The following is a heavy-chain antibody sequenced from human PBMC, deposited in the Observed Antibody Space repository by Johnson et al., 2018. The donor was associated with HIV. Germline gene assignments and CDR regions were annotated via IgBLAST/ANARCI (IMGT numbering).Heavy chain of an antibody. J-gene: IGHJ3*02. CDR3: ARPGGDYSAFDI. D-gene: IGHD4-17*01. CDR2: ISYDGSNK. V-gene: IGHV3-30-3*01. Sequence: QMLLVESGGGVVQPGRSLRLSCAASGFTFSSYAMHWVRQAPGKGLEWVAVISYDGSNKYYADSVKDRFTISRDNSKNTLYLQMNSLRAEDTAVYYCARPGGDYSAFDIWGQGTMVTVSS. CDR1: GFTFSSYA.